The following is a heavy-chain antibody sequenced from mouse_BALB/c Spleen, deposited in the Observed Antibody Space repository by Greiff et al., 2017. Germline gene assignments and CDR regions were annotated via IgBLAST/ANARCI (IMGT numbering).Heavy chain of an antibody. CDR1: GFTFSSFG. Sequence: VQLKESGGGLVQPGGSRKLSCAASGFTFSSFGMHWVRQAPEKGLEWVAYISSGSSTIYYADTVKGRFTISRDNPKNTLFLQMTSLRSEDTAMYYCASMDYWGQGTSVTVSS. CDR3: ASMDY. V-gene: IGHV5-17*02. CDR2: ISSGSSTI. J-gene: IGHJ4*01.